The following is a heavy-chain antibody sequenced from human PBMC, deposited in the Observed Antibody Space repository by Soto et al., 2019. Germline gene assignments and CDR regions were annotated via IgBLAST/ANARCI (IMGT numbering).Heavy chain of an antibody. V-gene: IGHV3-23*01. CDR1: GFTFSSYA. CDR3: AKDLISPYSSGWYFYYYYGMDV. J-gene: IGHJ6*02. Sequence: GGSLRLSCAASGFTFSSYAMSWVRQAPGKGLEWVSAISGSGGSTYYADSVKGRFTISRDNSKNTLYLQMNSLRAEDTAVYYCAKDLISPYSSGWYFYYYYGMDVWGQGTTVTVSS. D-gene: IGHD6-19*01. CDR2: ISGSGGST.